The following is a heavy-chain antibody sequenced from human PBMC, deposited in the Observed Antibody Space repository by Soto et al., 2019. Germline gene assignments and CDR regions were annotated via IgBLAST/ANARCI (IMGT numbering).Heavy chain of an antibody. CDR1: GYTFTGYY. J-gene: IGHJ3*02. CDR3: ARVGSIAVASDAFDI. V-gene: IGHV1-2*04. Sequence: VASVKVSCKASGYTFTGYYMHLVRQAPGQGLEWMGWINPNSGGTNYAQKFQGWVTMTRDTSISTAYMELSRLRSDDTAVYYCARVGSIAVASDAFDIWGQGTMVTVSS. CDR2: INPNSGGT. D-gene: IGHD6-19*01.